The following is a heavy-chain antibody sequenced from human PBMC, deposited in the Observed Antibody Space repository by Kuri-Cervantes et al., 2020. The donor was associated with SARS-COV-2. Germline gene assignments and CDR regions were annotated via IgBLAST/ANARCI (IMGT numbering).Heavy chain of an antibody. Sequence: ASVKVSCKASGYTFTGYYMHWVRQAPGQGLEWMGRINPNSGGTNYAQKFQGRVTMTRDTSICTAYMKLSRLRSDDTAVYYCARDLYRHRRDIVVVVAEPQLPSVWGQGTLVTVSS. CDR1: GYTFTGYY. CDR3: ARDLYRHRRDIVVVVAEPQLPSV. V-gene: IGHV1-2*06. D-gene: IGHD2-15*01. J-gene: IGHJ4*02. CDR2: INPNSGGT.